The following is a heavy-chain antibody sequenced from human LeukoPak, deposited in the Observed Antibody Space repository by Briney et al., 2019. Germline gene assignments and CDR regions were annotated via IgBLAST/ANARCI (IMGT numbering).Heavy chain of an antibody. D-gene: IGHD6-13*01. J-gene: IGHJ4*02. CDR3: ASRTEEGSSWYLY. Sequence: GESLKISCKGSGYSFTNYWIGWVRQLPGKGLEWMGIIYPGDSDTRYSPSFQGQVTISADKSISTAYLQWSSLKASDTAMYYCASRTEEGSSWYLYWGQGTLVTVSS. V-gene: IGHV5-51*01. CDR2: IYPGDSDT. CDR1: GYSFTNYW.